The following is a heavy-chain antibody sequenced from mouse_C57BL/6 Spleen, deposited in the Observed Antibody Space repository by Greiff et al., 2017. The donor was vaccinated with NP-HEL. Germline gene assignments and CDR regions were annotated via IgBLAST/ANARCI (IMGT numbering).Heavy chain of an antibody. Sequence: EVQLQESGPELVKPGDSVKISCKASGYSFTGYFMNWVMQSHGKSLEWIGRINPYNGDTFYNQKFKGKATLTVDKSSSTAHMELRSLTSEDSAVYYCARDDYDRAWFAYWGQGTLVTVSA. D-gene: IGHD2-4*01. V-gene: IGHV1-20*01. CDR1: GYSFTGYF. CDR3: ARDDYDRAWFAY. J-gene: IGHJ3*01. CDR2: INPYNGDT.